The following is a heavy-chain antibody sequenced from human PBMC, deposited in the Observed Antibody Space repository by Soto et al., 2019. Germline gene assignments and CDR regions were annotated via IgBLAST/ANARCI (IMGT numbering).Heavy chain of an antibody. Sequence: ASVKVSFKASGYTFTSYGISWVRQAPGQGLEWMGWISAYNGNTNYAQKLQGRVTMTTDTSTSTAYMELRSLRSDDTAVYYCARHIVVVTAISGYYYYGMDVWGQGTTVTVSS. D-gene: IGHD2-21*02. CDR3: ARHIVVVTAISGYYYYGMDV. CDR2: ISAYNGNT. V-gene: IGHV1-18*04. CDR1: GYTFTSYG. J-gene: IGHJ6*02.